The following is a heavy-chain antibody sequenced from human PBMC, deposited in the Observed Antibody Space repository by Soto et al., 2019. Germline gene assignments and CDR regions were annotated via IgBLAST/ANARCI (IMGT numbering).Heavy chain of an antibody. CDR2: ISGSGGST. D-gene: IGHD2-8*01. J-gene: IGHJ4*02. Sequence: PGGSLRLSCAASGFTFSSYAMSWVRQAPGKGLEWVSAISGSGGSTYYADSVQGRFTISRDNSKNTLYLLMSSLRGEDTAMYYCAKARCTTANCYVPDYWGQGTLVTVSS. V-gene: IGHV3-23*01. CDR1: GFTFSSYA. CDR3: AKARCTTANCYVPDY.